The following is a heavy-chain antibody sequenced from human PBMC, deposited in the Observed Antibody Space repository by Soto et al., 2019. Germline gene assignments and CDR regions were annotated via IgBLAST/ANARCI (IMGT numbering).Heavy chain of an antibody. Sequence: QLQLQESGSGLVKPSQTLSLTCAVSGGSISSGGYSWSWIRQPPGKGLEWIGYIYHSGSTYYNPSLKSRVTLSVDRSKNQFPLRLSSVTAADTAVYYCARAGGLGAVAVDYWGQGPLVTVSS. V-gene: IGHV4-30-2*01. CDR2: IYHSGST. J-gene: IGHJ4*02. CDR1: GGSISSGGYS. D-gene: IGHD6-19*01. CDR3: ARAGGLGAVAVDY.